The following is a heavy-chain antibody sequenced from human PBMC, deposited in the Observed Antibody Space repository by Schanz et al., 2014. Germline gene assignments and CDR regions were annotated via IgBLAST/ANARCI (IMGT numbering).Heavy chain of an antibody. Sequence: QVQVVQSGAEVKRPGASVKVSCKASEYSFTSYSMHWVRQAPGQRLEWMGWINTGSGDTKYSQNFQGRVTITRDTSASTAYMELSSLRSDDTAVYYCARDAADFYDILTEEDYWGQGTLXTVSS. V-gene: IGHV1-3*04. CDR2: INTGSGDT. J-gene: IGHJ4*02. CDR1: EYSFTSYS. D-gene: IGHD3-9*01. CDR3: ARDAADFYDILTEEDY.